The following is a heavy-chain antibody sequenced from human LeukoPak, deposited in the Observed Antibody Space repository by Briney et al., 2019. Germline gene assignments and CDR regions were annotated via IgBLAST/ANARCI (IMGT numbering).Heavy chain of an antibody. Sequence: GGSLRLSCAASGFTFSAYSMHWVRQAPGKGLEWVAVIWYDGSNKYYADSVKGRFTISRDNSKNTLYLQMNSLRAEDTAVYYCARDTDYYDSSGYPPHDAFDIRGQGTMVTVSS. J-gene: IGHJ3*02. CDR2: IWYDGSNK. D-gene: IGHD3-22*01. CDR1: GFTFSAYS. CDR3: ARDTDYYDSSGYPPHDAFDI. V-gene: IGHV3-33*08.